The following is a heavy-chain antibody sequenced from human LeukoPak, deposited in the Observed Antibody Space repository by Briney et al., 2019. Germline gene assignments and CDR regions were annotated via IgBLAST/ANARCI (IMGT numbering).Heavy chain of an antibody. Sequence: GGSLRLSCAASGFTFSSYSMSWVRQAPGKGLEWVSYISSSSSTIYYADSVKGRFTISRDNAKNSLYLQMNSLRAEDTAVYYCARVLRTISYYMDVWGKGTTVTVSS. CDR1: GFTFSSYS. CDR2: ISSSSSTI. D-gene: IGHD2-2*02. J-gene: IGHJ6*03. V-gene: IGHV3-48*01. CDR3: ARVLRTISYYMDV.